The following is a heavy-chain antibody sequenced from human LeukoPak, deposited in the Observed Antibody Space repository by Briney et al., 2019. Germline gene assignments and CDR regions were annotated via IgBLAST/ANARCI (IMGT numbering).Heavy chain of an antibody. D-gene: IGHD6-6*01. J-gene: IGHJ4*02. V-gene: IGHV4-31*03. CDR1: GGSIGSGGYY. CDR3: ARGAAVPAPRSSSFYFDY. Sequence: SQTLSLTCTVSGGSIGSGGYYWSWIRQHPGKGLEWIGYIYYSGSTYYNPSLKSRVTISVDTSKNQFSLKLSSVTAADTAVYYCARGAAVPAPRSSSFYFDYWGQGTLVTVSS. CDR2: IYYSGST.